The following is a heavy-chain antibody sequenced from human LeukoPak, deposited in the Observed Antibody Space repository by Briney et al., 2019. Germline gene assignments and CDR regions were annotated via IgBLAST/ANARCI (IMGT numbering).Heavy chain of an antibody. CDR3: AKRIGVVIIQGFDY. V-gene: IGHV3-9*01. CDR2: ISWNSGSI. Sequence: PGGSLRLSCAASGFTFDDYAMHWVRQAPGKGLEWVSGISWNSGSIGYADSVKGRFTISRDNAKNSLYLQMNSLRAEDTALYYCAKRIGVVIIQGFDYWGQGTLVTVSS. D-gene: IGHD3-3*01. J-gene: IGHJ4*02. CDR1: GFTFDDYA.